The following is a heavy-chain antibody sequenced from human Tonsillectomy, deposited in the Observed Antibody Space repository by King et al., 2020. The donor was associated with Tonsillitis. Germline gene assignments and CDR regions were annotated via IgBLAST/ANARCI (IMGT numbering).Heavy chain of an antibody. J-gene: IGHJ4*02. CDR1: GFTFSSYA. D-gene: IGHD6-19*01. V-gene: IGHV3-23*04. Sequence: DVQLVESGGALVQPGGSLRLSCAASGFTFSSYAMTWVRQAPGKGLEWVSAISGSAGSTYYADSVKGRFTISRDNSKNTLYLQMNSLRAEDTAVYYCAKLGFSSGWYGYFDYWGQGTLVTVSS. CDR3: AKLGFSSGWYGYFDY. CDR2: ISGSAGST.